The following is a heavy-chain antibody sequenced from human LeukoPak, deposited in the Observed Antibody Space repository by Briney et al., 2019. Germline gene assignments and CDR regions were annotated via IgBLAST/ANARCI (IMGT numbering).Heavy chain of an antibody. V-gene: IGHV1-2*02. CDR2: INPNSGGT. CDR3: ARENSSSSRYYYYYGMDV. D-gene: IGHD6-6*01. Sequence: ASVKVSCKASGYTFTGYYMHWVRQAPGQGLEWMGWINPNSGGTNYAQKFQGRVTMTRDTSISTAYMELSRLRSDDTAVYYCARENSSSSRYYYYYGMDVWGQGTTVTVSS. J-gene: IGHJ6*02. CDR1: GYTFTGYY.